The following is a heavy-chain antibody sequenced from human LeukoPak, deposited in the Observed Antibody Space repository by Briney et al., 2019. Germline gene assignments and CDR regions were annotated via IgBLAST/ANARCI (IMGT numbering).Heavy chain of an antibody. Sequence: SQTLSLTCTVSGGSISSGSHYWSWIRQPAGKGLEWIGRIYTSGSTNYNPSLKSRVTISVDTSKNQFSLKLSSVTAADTAVYYCARETYDSSGLDYWGQGTLVTVSS. J-gene: IGHJ4*02. CDR1: GGSISSGSHY. CDR2: IYTSGST. V-gene: IGHV4-61*02. CDR3: ARETYDSSGLDY. D-gene: IGHD3-22*01.